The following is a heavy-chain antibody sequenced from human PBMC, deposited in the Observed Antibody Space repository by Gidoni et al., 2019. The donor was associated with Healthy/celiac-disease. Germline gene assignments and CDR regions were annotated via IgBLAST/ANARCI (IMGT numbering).Heavy chain of an antibody. CDR1: GYTFTRYY. Sequence: QVQVVQSGAEVKKPGASVKVSCKASGYTFTRYYIHWVRQAPGQGLEWMGIINPSGGSTNYAQKFQGRVTMTRDTSTSTVYMELSSLRSEDTAVYYCARGPPITMIVVVIMEDWGQGTLVTVSS. CDR2: INPSGGST. D-gene: IGHD3-22*01. J-gene: IGHJ4*02. V-gene: IGHV1-46*01. CDR3: ARGPPITMIVVVIMED.